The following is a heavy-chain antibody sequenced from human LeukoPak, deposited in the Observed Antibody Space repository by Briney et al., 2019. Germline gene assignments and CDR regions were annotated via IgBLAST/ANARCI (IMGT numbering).Heavy chain of an antibody. CDR3: ARAITMVRGAP. CDR1: GYTFTSYG. Sequence: EASVKVSCKASGYTFTSYGISWVRQAPGQGLGWMGWISAYSGNTNYAQKLQGRVTMTTDTSTSTAYMELRSLRSDDTAVYYCARAITMVRGAPWGQGTLVTVSS. CDR2: ISAYSGNT. D-gene: IGHD3-10*01. J-gene: IGHJ5*02. V-gene: IGHV1-18*04.